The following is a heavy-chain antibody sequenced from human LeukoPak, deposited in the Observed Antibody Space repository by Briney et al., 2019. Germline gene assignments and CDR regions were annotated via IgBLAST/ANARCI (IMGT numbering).Heavy chain of an antibody. CDR1: GGSISSGSYY. CDR2: IYTSGST. V-gene: IGHV4-61*02. Sequence: SETLSPTCTVSGGSISSGSYYWSWIRQPAGKGLEWIGRIYTSGSTNYNPSLKSRVTISVDTSKNQFSLKLSSVTAADTAVYYCAGGGRYYTMDYWGQGTLVTVSS. D-gene: IGHD3-3*01. J-gene: IGHJ4*02. CDR3: AGGGRYYTMDY.